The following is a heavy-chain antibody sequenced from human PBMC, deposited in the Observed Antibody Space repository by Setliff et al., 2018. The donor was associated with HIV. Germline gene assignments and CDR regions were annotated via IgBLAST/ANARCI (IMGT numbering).Heavy chain of an antibody. CDR2: IYSGGSST. V-gene: IGHV3-23*03. D-gene: IGHD5-12*01. CDR3: AKASSGGVVATITYYYYFYMDV. J-gene: IGHJ6*03. Sequence: LRLSCAASGFTFSSYAMSWVRQAPGKGLEWVSVIYSGGSSTYYADSVKGRFTISRDNSKNTLYLHMNSLRAEDTAVYYCAKASSGGVVATITYYYYFYMDVWGKGTTVTVSS. CDR1: GFTFSSYA.